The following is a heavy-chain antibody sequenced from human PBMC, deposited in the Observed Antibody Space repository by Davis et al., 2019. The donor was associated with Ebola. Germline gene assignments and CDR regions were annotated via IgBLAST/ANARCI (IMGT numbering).Heavy chain of an antibody. CDR3: ARLLPFDY. J-gene: IGHJ4*02. V-gene: IGHV3-74*01. CDR1: GFTFSSYS. Sequence: PGGSLRLSCAASGFTFSSYSMNWVRQAPGKGLEWVSRVNRDGSYTRSADSVKGRFTISRDNAKNTLYLQMNSLRAEDTAVYYCARLLPFDYWGQGTLVTVSS. D-gene: IGHD3-22*01. CDR2: VNRDGSYT.